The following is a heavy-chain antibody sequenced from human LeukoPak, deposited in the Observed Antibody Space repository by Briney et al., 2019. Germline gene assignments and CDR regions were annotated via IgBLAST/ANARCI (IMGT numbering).Heavy chain of an antibody. CDR3: ARDSPWGVRERGFDY. D-gene: IGHD1-26*01. CDR1: GFTFSSYS. Sequence: KPGGSLRLSCAASGFTFSSYSMNWVRQAPGKGLEWVSSISSSSSYIYYADSVKGRFTISRDNAKNSLYLQMNSLRAEDTAVYYCARDSPWGVRERGFDYWGQGTLATVSS. J-gene: IGHJ4*02. V-gene: IGHV3-21*01. CDR2: ISSSSSYI.